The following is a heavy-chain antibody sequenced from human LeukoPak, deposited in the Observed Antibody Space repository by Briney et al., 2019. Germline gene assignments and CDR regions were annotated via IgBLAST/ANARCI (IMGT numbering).Heavy chain of an antibody. D-gene: IGHD6-19*01. CDR3: ARDPNSSGWYLEYYYYYGMDV. J-gene: IGHJ6*02. CDR2: ISSSSSYI. V-gene: IGHV3-21*01. Sequence: GGSLILSCAASGFNFSSYSMNWVRQAPGKGLEWVSSISSSSSYIYYVDSVKGRFTISRDNAKNSLYLQMNSLRAEDTAVYYCARDPNSSGWYLEYYYYYGMDVWGQGTRVTVSS. CDR1: GFNFSSYS.